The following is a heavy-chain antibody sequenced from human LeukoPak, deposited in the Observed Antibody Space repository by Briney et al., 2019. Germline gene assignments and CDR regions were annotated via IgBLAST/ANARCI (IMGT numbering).Heavy chain of an antibody. J-gene: IGHJ4*02. Sequence: PSETLSLTCTVYGDSISIYYWSWIRQPPGKGLEWIGYIYYNGSTTYNPSLKSRLTISIDTSKNQFSLNLISLTAADTAVYYCARGRGDSRGTSFDSWGQGTLVTVSS. CDR1: GDSISIYY. CDR3: ARGRGDSRGTSFDS. V-gene: IGHV4-59*01. D-gene: IGHD3-22*01. CDR2: IYYNGST.